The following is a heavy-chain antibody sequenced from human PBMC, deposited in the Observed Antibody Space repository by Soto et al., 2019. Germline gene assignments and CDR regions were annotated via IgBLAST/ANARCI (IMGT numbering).Heavy chain of an antibody. D-gene: IGHD6-19*01. CDR2: IIPIRGIA. J-gene: IGHJ3*02. V-gene: IGHV1-69*02. CDR3: ASRIAVAGQGDDAFDI. Sequence: QVQLVQSGAEVKKPGSSVKVSCKASGGTFSSYTISWVRQAPGQVLEWMGRIIPIRGIANYAQKFQGRVTITADKSTSTAYMELSSLRSEDTAVYYCASRIAVAGQGDDAFDIWGQGTMVTVSS. CDR1: GGTFSSYT.